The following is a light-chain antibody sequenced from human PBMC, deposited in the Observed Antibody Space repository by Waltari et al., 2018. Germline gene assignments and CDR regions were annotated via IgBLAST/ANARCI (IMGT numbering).Light chain of an antibody. Sequence: QSVLTQPPSMSGAPGQRVTISCTGSSSNIGAGHDVHWYQVFPGTAPKLLILGTTNRPSGVPYRFSGSKSDTSASLAIGGLQAEDEADYYCQSVDIRLSGGVVFGGGTKVTVL. J-gene: IGLJ3*02. CDR1: SSNIGAGHD. V-gene: IGLV1-40*01. CDR2: GTT. CDR3: QSVDIRLSGGVV.